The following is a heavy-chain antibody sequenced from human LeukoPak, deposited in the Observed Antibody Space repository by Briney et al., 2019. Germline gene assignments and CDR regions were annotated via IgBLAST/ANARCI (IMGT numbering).Heavy chain of an antibody. J-gene: IGHJ2*01. Sequence: SQTLSLTCAVYGESFSGYYWTWIRQPPWKGLEWIGEINHSGSANCNPSLKSRVTVSVDTSKNQFSLRLNSVTAADTAVYYCARDPGVTGVSQHWHFDLWGRGTLVTVSS. D-gene: IGHD3-10*01. V-gene: IGHV4-34*01. CDR2: INHSGSA. CDR1: GESFSGYY. CDR3: ARDPGVTGVSQHWHFDL.